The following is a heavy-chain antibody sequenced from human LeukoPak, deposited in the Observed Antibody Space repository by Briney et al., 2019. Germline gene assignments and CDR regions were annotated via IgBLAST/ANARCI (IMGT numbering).Heavy chain of an antibody. CDR3: AGFTPAVDY. Sequence: SETMSLTCAVSGCSISSGHYWGWIRQPPGKGLEWIGSIYHSGGTYYNPSLKSRVTISVDTSKNQCSLKMKSVTAADTAVYYCAGFTPAVDYCSQGTLVTVSS. CDR1: GCSISSGHY. J-gene: IGHJ4*02. CDR2: IYHSGGT. D-gene: IGHD3-10*01. V-gene: IGHV4-38-2*01.